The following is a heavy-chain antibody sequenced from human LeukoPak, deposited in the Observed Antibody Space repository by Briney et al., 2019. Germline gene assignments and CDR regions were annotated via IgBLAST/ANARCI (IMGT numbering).Heavy chain of an antibody. D-gene: IGHD3-22*01. CDR1: GGSISSYY. CDR3: ARGVGGDSSGSHSDY. CDR2: IYYSGST. J-gene: IGHJ4*02. V-gene: IGHV4-59*01. Sequence: SETLSLTCTVSGGSISSYYWSWIRQPPGKGLEWIGYIYYSGSTNYNPSLKSRVTISVDTSKNQFSLKLSSVTAADTAVYYCARGVGGDSSGSHSDYWGQGTLVTVSS.